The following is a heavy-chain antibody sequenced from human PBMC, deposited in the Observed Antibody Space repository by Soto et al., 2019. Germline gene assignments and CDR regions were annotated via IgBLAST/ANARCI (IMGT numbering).Heavy chain of an antibody. V-gene: IGHV5-10-1*01. CDR3: ARHLWYCSSTSCHPLYY. J-gene: IGHJ4*02. CDR1: GYSFTSYW. D-gene: IGHD2-2*01. Sequence: PGESLKISCKGSGYSFTSYWISWVRQMPGKGLEWMGRIDPSDSYTNYSPSFQGHVTISADKSISTAYLQWSSLKASDTAMYYCARHLWYCSSTSCHPLYYWGQGPLVTVYS. CDR2: IDPSDSYT.